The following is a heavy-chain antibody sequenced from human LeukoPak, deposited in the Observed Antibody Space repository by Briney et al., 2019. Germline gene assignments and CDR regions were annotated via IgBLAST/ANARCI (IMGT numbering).Heavy chain of an antibody. CDR3: ARDLKQWLVREQKFDY. Sequence: GASVKVSCKASGYSFTSYGISWVRQAPGQGLEWMGWISAYNGNTNYAQKLQGRVTMTTDTSTSTAYMELRSLRSDDTAVYYCARDLKQWLVREQKFDYWGQGTLVTVSS. D-gene: IGHD6-19*01. CDR2: ISAYNGNT. V-gene: IGHV1-18*01. J-gene: IGHJ4*02. CDR1: GYSFTSYG.